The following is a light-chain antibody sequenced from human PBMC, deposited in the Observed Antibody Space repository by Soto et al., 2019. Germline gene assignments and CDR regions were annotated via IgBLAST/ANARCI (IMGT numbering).Light chain of an antibody. CDR2: ANS. Sequence: QSVLTQLPSVSGAPRQRVTISCTGSSSNIGAGYDVHWYQQLPGTAPKLLIYANSNRPAGVPDRFSASKSGTSASLAITGLQAEDEADYYCQSYDSSPSGYVFGTGTKATVL. V-gene: IGLV1-40*01. CDR3: QSYDSSPSGYV. CDR1: SSNIGAGYD. J-gene: IGLJ1*01.